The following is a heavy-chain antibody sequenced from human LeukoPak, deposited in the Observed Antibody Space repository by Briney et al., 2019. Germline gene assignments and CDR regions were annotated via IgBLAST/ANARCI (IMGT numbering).Heavy chain of an antibody. CDR1: GGTFSSSA. J-gene: IGHJ3*02. D-gene: IGHD2-15*01. Sequence: ASVKVSCKASGGTFSSSAISWVRQAPGQGLEWMGGIIPIFGTANYAQKFQGRVTITTDESTSTAYMELSSLRSEDTAVYYCARARSGWFTIPEAFDIWGQGTMVTVSS. CDR2: IIPIFGTA. V-gene: IGHV1-69*05. CDR3: ARARSGWFTIPEAFDI.